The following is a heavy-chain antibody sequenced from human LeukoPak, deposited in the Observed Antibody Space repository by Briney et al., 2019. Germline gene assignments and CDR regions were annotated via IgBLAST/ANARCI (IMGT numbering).Heavy chain of an antibody. J-gene: IGHJ1*01. D-gene: IGHD3-22*01. Sequence: GGSLRLSCAASGFTFSSYAMSWVRQAPGKGLEWVSAISGSGGSTYYADSVKGRFTISRDNSKNTLYLQMNSLRAEDTAVYYCARAPLYYYDSSAEEYFQHWGQGTLVTVSS. V-gene: IGHV3-23*01. CDR2: ISGSGGST. CDR1: GFTFSSYA. CDR3: ARAPLYYYDSSAEEYFQH.